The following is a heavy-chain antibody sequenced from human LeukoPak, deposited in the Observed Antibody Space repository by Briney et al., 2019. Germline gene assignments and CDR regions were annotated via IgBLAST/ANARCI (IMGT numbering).Heavy chain of an antibody. CDR3: ARVRPRAYCGGDCYYFDY. V-gene: IGHV1-18*01. CDR1: GYTFTSYG. CDR2: ISIYNGNT. D-gene: IGHD2-21*02. Sequence: ASVKVSCKASGYTFTSYGITWVRQAPGQGLEWMGWISIYNGNTNYAQKLQGRVTMTTDTSTSTAYMELRSLRSDDTAVYYCARVRPRAYCGGDCYYFDYWGQGTLVTVSS. J-gene: IGHJ4*02.